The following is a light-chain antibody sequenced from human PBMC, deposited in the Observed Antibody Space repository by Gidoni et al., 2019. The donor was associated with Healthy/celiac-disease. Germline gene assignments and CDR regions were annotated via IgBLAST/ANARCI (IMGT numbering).Light chain of an antibody. CDR2: QDS. Sequence: SYELTQTPSVSVSPGQTARITCSGDALAKQYAYWYQQKPGQAPILVMYQDSERPSGIPERFSGSSSWTTVTLTISGVQAEDGADYYCQSAVSSTTYVVFGGGTKLTVL. CDR3: QSAVSSTTYVV. J-gene: IGLJ3*02. CDR1: ALAKQY. V-gene: IGLV3-25*03.